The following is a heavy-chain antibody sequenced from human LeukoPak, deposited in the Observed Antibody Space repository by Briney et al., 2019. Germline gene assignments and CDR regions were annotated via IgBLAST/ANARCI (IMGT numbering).Heavy chain of an antibody. CDR3: ARAYYYDSSGYFLDY. J-gene: IGHJ4*02. D-gene: IGHD3-22*01. CDR2: IHPGDSDT. Sequence: GESLKISCKGSGYSFSNYWIGWVRPMPGKGLEWMGIIHPGDSDTRYSPSFQGQVTISADKSISTAYLQWSSLKASDTAMYYCARAYYYDSSGYFLDYWGQGTLVTVSS. CDR1: GYSFSNYW. V-gene: IGHV5-51*01.